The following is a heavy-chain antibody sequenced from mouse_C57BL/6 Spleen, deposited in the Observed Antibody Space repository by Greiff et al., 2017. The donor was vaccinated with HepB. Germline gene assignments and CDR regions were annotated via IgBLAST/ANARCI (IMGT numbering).Heavy chain of an antibody. CDR1: GYTFTSYG. J-gene: IGHJ2*01. CDR3: ARELFDY. CDR2: IYPRSGNT. V-gene: IGHV1-81*01. Sequence: VKLVESGAELARPGASVKLSCKASGYTFTSYGISWVKQRTGQGLEWIGEIYPRSGNTYYNEKFKGKATLTADKSSSTAYMELRSLTSEDSAVYFCARELFDYWGQGTTLTVSS.